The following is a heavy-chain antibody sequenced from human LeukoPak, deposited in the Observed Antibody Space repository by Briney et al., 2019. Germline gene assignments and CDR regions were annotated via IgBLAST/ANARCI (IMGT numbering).Heavy chain of an antibody. V-gene: IGHV4-59*08. CDR1: GGSISSYY. D-gene: IGHD6-13*01. CDR2: IYYSGST. J-gene: IGHJ6*03. Sequence: SETLSLTYTVSGGSISSYYWSWIRQPPGKGLEWIGYIYYSGSTNYNPSLKSRVTISVDTSKNQFSLKLSSVTAADTAVYYCARLGQQLSYYMDVWGKGTTVTVSS. CDR3: ARLGQQLSYYMDV.